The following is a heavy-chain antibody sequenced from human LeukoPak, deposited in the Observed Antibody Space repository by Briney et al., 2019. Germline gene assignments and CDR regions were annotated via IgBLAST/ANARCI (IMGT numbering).Heavy chain of an antibody. J-gene: IGHJ4*02. CDR2: IGTAGDT. CDR1: GFTFSDYD. V-gene: IGHV3-13*01. D-gene: IGHD1-1*01. CDR3: ARVAKERVGGVYYFDY. Sequence: GGSPRLSCAASGFTFSDYDMHWVRQATGKGLEWVSAIGTAGDTYYTGSVEGRFTISRENAKNSLYLQMNSLRAGDTAVYYCARVAKERVGGVYYFDYWGQGTLVTVSS.